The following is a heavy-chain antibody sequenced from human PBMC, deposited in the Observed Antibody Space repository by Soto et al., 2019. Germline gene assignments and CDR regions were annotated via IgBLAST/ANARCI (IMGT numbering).Heavy chain of an antibody. CDR3: ARATAMVRQYYGMDV. CDR1: GFTFSSYG. Sequence: PGGSLRLSCAASGFTFSSYGMHWVRQAPGKGLEWVAVIWYDGSNKYYADSVKGRFTISRDNSKNTLYLQMNSLRAEDTAVYYCARATAMVRQYYGMDVWGQGTTVTVSS. J-gene: IGHJ6*02. D-gene: IGHD5-18*01. V-gene: IGHV3-33*01. CDR2: IWYDGSNK.